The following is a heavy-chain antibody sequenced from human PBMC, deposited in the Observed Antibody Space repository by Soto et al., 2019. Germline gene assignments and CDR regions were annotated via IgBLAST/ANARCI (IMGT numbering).Heavy chain of an antibody. J-gene: IGHJ3*02. CDR1: GVTFTTYA. Sequence: GSLTLSCAASGVTFTTYAWSWVRQAPGKGLEWVASICAGGGTTYYAYSVKDRFTIHRDNSMNALYLQIHSLRVEDTDVYYCAHPRGYCVFDAYDIWGQGTMVTVSS. CDR2: ICAGGGTT. CDR3: AHPRGYCVFDAYDI. V-gene: IGHV3-23*01. D-gene: IGHD2-8*02.